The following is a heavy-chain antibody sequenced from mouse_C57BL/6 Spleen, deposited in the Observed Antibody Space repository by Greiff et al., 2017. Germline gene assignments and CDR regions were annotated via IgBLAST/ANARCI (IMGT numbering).Heavy chain of an antibody. D-gene: IGHD2-3*01. V-gene: IGHV1-54*01. CDR3: ARDGPAWFAY. Sequence: VQLQQSGAELVRPGTSVKVSCTASGYAFTNYLIEWVKQRPGQGLEWIGVINPGSGGTNYNEKFKGKATLTADKSSSTAYMQLSSLTSEDSAVYCCARDGPAWFAYWGQGTLVTVSA. J-gene: IGHJ3*01. CDR1: GYAFTNYL. CDR2: INPGSGGT.